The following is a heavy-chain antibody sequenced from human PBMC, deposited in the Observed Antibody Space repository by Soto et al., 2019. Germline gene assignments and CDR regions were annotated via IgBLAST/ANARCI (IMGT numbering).Heavy chain of an antibody. CDR1: GFTFSSYW. D-gene: IGHD2-15*01. CDR2: IKQDGSEK. Sequence: GESLKISCAASGFTFSSYWMSWVRQAPGKGLEWVANIKQDGSEKYYVDSVKGRFTISRDNAKNSLYLQMNSLRAEDTAVYYCARPEDIVVVVAAQPRGAFDIWGQGTMVTVSS. J-gene: IGHJ3*02. CDR3: ARPEDIVVVVAAQPRGAFDI. V-gene: IGHV3-7*01.